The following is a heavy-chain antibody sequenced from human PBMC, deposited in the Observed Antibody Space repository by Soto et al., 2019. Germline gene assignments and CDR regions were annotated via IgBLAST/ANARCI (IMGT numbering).Heavy chain of an antibody. D-gene: IGHD6-13*01. Sequence: GGSLRLSCVASGFTVSSNYMSWVRQPPGKGLEWVSVIYTGGSTYYADSVKGRFTISRDNSENTLYLQMNSLRAEDTAVYYCARIKGIAAQIDYWGQGTLVTVSS. V-gene: IGHV3-53*01. CDR3: ARIKGIAAQIDY. J-gene: IGHJ4*02. CDR2: IYTGGST. CDR1: GFTVSSNY.